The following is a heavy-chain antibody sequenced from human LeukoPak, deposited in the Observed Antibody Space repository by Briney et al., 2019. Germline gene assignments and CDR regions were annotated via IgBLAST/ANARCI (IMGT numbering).Heavy chain of an antibody. J-gene: IGHJ5*02. D-gene: IGHD3-9*01. CDR1: GFTFSSYS. V-gene: IGHV3-21*01. Sequence: PGGSLRLSCAASGFTFSSYSMNWVRQAPGKGLEWVSSIISSSSSIYYADSVKGRFTISRDNAKNSLYLQMNSLRAEDTAVYYCARASPSYDILTGYHVAWGQGTLVTVSS. CDR2: IISSSSSI. CDR3: ARASPSYDILTGYHVA.